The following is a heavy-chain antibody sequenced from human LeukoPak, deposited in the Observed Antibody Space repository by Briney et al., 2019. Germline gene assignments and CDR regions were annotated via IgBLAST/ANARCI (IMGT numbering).Heavy chain of an antibody. J-gene: IGHJ3*02. D-gene: IGHD3-22*01. V-gene: IGHV1-8*01. CDR2: MNPNSGNT. Sequence: GASVKVSCKASGYTFTSYDINWVRQATGQGLEGMGWMNPNSGNTGYAQKFQGRVTMTRNTSISTAYMELSSLRSEDTAVYYCARGLRYYDSSGYYSEADAFDIWGQGTMVTVSS. CDR3: ARGLRYYDSSGYYSEADAFDI. CDR1: GYTFTSYD.